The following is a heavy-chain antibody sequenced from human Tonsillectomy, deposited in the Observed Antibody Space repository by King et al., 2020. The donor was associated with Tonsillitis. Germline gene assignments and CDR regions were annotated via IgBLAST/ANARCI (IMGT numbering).Heavy chain of an antibody. D-gene: IGHD4-17*01. CDR1: GFTFSGAA. CDR3: TRGGDYDSGYYYGMDV. Sequence: VQLVESGGGLVQPGGSLTLSCAASGFTFSGAAMHWVRQASGKGLEWVGLIRSKANSYATVYAASVNGRFTVSREASKKTAYLQVNSLKTEDTAVYYCTRGGDYDSGYYYGMDVWGQGTTVTVSS. J-gene: IGHJ6*02. V-gene: IGHV3-73*02. CDR2: IRSKANSYAT.